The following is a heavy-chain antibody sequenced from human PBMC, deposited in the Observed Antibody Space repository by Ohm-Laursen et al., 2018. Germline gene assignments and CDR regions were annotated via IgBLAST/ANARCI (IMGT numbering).Heavy chain of an antibody. CDR2: IYWDDDK. CDR1: GFSLSTPGVA. V-gene: IGHV2-5*02. J-gene: IGHJ3*02. Sequence: PTQTLTLTRTFSGFSLSTPGVALAWIRQPPRKAPEWLGNIYWDDDKRYSPSLKSRLTITKDSSKNQVVLTMTDTDPGDTATYYCAHGPHYDILTGYYHGGFDIWGQGTMVTVSS. D-gene: IGHD3-9*01. CDR3: AHGPHYDILTGYYHGGFDI.